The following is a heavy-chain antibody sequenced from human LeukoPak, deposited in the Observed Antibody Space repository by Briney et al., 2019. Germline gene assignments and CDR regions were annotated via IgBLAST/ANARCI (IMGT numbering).Heavy chain of an antibody. CDR1: GFNVNNAW. CDR3: YTSITDY. D-gene: IGHD2-21*01. CDR2: IRSKIDGGAT. J-gene: IGHJ4*02. Sequence: GGSLRLSCAASGFNVNNAWMSWVRQAPGKGLEWVGRIRSKIDGGATDYAAPVKGRFTISRDDSKNTLYLQIDSLKIEDTAMYYCYTSITDYWGQGTLVTVSS. V-gene: IGHV3-15*07.